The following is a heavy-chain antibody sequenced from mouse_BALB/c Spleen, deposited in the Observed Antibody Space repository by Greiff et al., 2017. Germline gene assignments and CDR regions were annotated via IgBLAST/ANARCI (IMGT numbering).Heavy chain of an antibody. V-gene: IGHV2-6-7*01. Sequence: VKLVESGPGLVAPSQSLSITCTVSGFSLTGYGVNWVRQPPGKGLEWLGMIWGDGSTNYNSALKARLSISKDNSKSQVFLKMNSLQTADTARYYWAREEGYRYFDYWGQGTTLTVSS. CDR3: AREEGYRYFDY. D-gene: IGHD2-14*01. CDR2: IWGDGST. CDR1: GFSLTGYG. J-gene: IGHJ2*01.